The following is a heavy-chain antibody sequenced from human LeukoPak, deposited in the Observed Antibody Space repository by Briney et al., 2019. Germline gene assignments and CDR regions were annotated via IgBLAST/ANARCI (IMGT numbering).Heavy chain of an antibody. CDR3: ARDPLGNLMMNYYDSSIHPLDY. CDR2: INPSGGST. Sequence: ASVKVSCTASGYTFTSYYMHWVRQAPGQGLEWMGIINPSGGSTSYAQKFQGRVTMTRDTSTSTVYMELSSLRSEDTAVYYCARDPLGNLMMNYYDSSIHPLDYWGQGTLVTVSS. CDR1: GYTFTSYY. D-gene: IGHD3-22*01. V-gene: IGHV1-46*01. J-gene: IGHJ4*02.